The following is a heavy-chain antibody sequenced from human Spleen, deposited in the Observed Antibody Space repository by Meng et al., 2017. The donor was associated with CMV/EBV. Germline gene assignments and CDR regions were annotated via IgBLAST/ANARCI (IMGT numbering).Heavy chain of an antibody. Sequence: SETLSLTCAVYGGSFSGYYWSWIRQPPGKGLEWIGYIHDRGITNYIPSLKSRVTISGDTSRNQFSLNLNSVTAADTAVYYCASSRGTYFGYYFDSWGQGAVVTVSS. V-gene: IGHV4-59*01. D-gene: IGHD1-26*01. CDR1: GGSFSGYY. CDR2: IHDRGIT. CDR3: ASSRGTYFGYYFDS. J-gene: IGHJ4*02.